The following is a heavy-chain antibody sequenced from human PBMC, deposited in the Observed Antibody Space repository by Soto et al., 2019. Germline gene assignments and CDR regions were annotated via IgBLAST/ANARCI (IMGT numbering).Heavy chain of an antibody. CDR3: ASLQVPGNFDY. D-gene: IGHD6-13*01. V-gene: IGHV4-39*01. Sequence: QLQLQESGPGLVKPSETLSLTCTVSGGSIRSSNDYWAWVRQPLGKGLEWIANIYYSGDTYFHPSLRNRLTVSVDTSKNQFSLKLSSLTAADTAMYYCASLQVPGNFDYWGQGTLVTVSS. J-gene: IGHJ4*02. CDR2: IYYSGDT. CDR1: GGSIRSSNDY.